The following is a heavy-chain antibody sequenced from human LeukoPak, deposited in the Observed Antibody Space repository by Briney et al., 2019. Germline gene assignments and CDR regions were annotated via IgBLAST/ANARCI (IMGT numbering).Heavy chain of an antibody. CDR2: IDPSDSET. CDR1: GYRFTSYW. V-gene: IGHV5-51*01. D-gene: IGHD5-18*01. J-gene: IGHJ4*02. Sequence: GESLKISCQASGYRFTSYWIGWVRRMPGKGLEWMGIIDPSDSETRYTPSFQGQVTISVDKSLTTAYLQWNSLKASDTAMYYCARQTAMGRSGDYWGQGTLVTVSS. CDR3: ARQTAMGRSGDY.